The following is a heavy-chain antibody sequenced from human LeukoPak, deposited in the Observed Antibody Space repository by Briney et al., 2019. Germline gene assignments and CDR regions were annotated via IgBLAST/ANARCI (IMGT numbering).Heavy chain of an antibody. CDR3: AKEKNTMVRGVIIPPPPFDP. CDR2: TSGSGGST. CDR1: GFTFSSYA. Sequence: GGSLRLSCAASGFTFSSYAMSWVRQAPGKGLEWVSATSGSGGSTYYADSVKGRFTISRDNSKNTLYLQMNSLRAEDTAVYYCAKEKNTMVRGVIIPPPPFDPWGQGTLVTVSS. J-gene: IGHJ5*02. D-gene: IGHD3-10*01. V-gene: IGHV3-23*01.